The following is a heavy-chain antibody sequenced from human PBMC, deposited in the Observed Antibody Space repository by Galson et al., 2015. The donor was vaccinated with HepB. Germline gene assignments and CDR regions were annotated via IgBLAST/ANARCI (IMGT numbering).Heavy chain of an antibody. CDR1: GDSVSSNRAA. Sequence: CAISGDSVSSNRAAWNWIRQSPSRGLEWLGRTYYRSKRYNDYEESVKSRITISPDTSKNQFSLLLNSVTPEDTVVYYCTRDQDGLDYWGQGTLVTVSS. J-gene: IGHJ4*02. CDR3: TRDQDGLDY. CDR2: TYYRSKRYN. V-gene: IGHV6-1*01.